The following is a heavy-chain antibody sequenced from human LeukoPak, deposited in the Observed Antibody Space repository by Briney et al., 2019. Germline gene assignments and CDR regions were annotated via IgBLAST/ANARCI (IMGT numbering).Heavy chain of an antibody. Sequence: PSETLSLTCTVSGGSVSSGSYYWSWIRQPPGKGLEWIGYIYYSGSTNYNPSLKSRVTISVDTSKNQFSLKLSSVTAADTAVYHCARRVYIAAAGINWFDPWGQGTLVTVSS. J-gene: IGHJ5*02. CDR2: IYYSGST. D-gene: IGHD6-13*01. CDR1: GGSVSSGSYY. CDR3: ARRVYIAAAGINWFDP. V-gene: IGHV4-61*01.